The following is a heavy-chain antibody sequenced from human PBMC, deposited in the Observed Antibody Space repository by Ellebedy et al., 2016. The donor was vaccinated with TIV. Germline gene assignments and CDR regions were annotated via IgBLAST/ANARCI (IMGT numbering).Heavy chain of an antibody. Sequence: GESLKISCAASGFTFSDYYMSWIRQAPGKGLEWVSYISSSSSYTNYADSVKGRFTISRDNAKNSLYLQMNSLRAEDTAVYYCARDRVYRGMDVWGQGTTVTVSS. CDR1: GFTFSDYY. V-gene: IGHV3-11*06. CDR3: ARDRVYRGMDV. J-gene: IGHJ6*02. D-gene: IGHD2-8*01. CDR2: ISSSSSYT.